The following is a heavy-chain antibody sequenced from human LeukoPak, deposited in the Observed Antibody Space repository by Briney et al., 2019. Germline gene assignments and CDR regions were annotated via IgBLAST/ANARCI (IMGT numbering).Heavy chain of an antibody. CDR1: GGSFSGYY. V-gene: IGHV4-34*01. CDR3: ARDRCSSTSCYRDYYYYGMDV. CDR2: INHSGST. J-gene: IGHJ6*02. Sequence: NTSETLSLTCAVYGGSFSGYYWSWIRQPPGKGLEWIREINHSGSTNYNPSLKSRVTISVDTSKNQFSLKLSSVTAADTAVYYCARDRCSSTSCYRDYYYYGMDVWGQGTTVTVSS. D-gene: IGHD2-2*01.